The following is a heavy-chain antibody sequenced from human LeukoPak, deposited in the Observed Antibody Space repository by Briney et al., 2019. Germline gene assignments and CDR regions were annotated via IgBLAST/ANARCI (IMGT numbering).Heavy chain of an antibody. CDR2: ISYDGSNK. D-gene: IGHD2-2*01. V-gene: IGHV3-30*03. Sequence: PGGSLRLSCAASGFTFSSYGMHWVRQAPGKGLEWVAVISYDGSNKYYADSVKGRFTISRDNSKNTLYLQMNSLRAEDTAFYYCARDLHQLIGWFDPWGQGTLVTVSS. J-gene: IGHJ5*02. CDR1: GFTFSSYG. CDR3: ARDLHQLIGWFDP.